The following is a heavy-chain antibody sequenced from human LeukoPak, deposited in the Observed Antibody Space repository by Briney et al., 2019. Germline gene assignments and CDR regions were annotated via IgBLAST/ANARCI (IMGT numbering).Heavy chain of an antibody. J-gene: IGHJ4*02. CDR2: IYYSGST. Sequence: SETPSLTCTVSGGSISSYYWSWIRQPPGKGLEWIGYIYYSGSTNYNPSLKSRVTISVDTSKNQFSLKLSSVTAADTAVYYCAREEQQLGFFDYWGQGTLVTVSS. CDR3: AREEQQLGFFDY. CDR1: GGSISSYY. D-gene: IGHD6-13*01. V-gene: IGHV4-59*01.